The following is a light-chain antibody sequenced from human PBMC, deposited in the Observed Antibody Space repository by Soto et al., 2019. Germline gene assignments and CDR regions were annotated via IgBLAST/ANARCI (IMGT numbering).Light chain of an antibody. J-gene: IGKJ4*01. V-gene: IGKV3D-20*02. CDR2: DAS. CDR1: QSVWNTD. Sequence: EIVLTQSPATLSLSPGERATLSCRASQSVWNTDLAWYQQKPGQAPRLVIHDASRRATGIPDRFSGTGSGTDFTLTISSLEPEDFAVYYCQQRSDWPPLTFGGGTKVDIK. CDR3: QQRSDWPPLT.